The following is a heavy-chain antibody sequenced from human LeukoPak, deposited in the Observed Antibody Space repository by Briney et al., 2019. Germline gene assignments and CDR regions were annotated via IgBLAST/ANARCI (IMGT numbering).Heavy chain of an antibody. D-gene: IGHD6-13*01. CDR2: IKQDGSEK. V-gene: IGHV3-7*01. J-gene: IGHJ3*02. CDR3: ARDVSSSSWYAGGAFDI. CDR1: GFTFSSYW. Sequence: GGSLRLSCAASGFTFSSYWMSWVRQAPGKGLEWVANIKQDGSEKYYVDSVKGRFTISRDNAKNSLYLQMNSLRAEDTAVYYCARDVSSSSWYAGGAFDIWGQGTMVTVSS.